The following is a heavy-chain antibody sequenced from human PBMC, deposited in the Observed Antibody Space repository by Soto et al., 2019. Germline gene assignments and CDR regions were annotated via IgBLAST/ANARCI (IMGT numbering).Heavy chain of an antibody. CDR1: GFTFSSYE. J-gene: IGHJ4*02. V-gene: IGHV3-48*03. D-gene: IGHD2-2*02. Sequence: GGSLRLSCAASGFTFSSYEMNWVRQAPGKGLEWVSYISSSGSTIYYADSVKGRFTISRDNAKNSLYLQMNSLRAEDTAVYYCARSCSSTSCYSSSWYYFDYWGQGTLVTVSS. CDR2: ISSSGSTI. CDR3: ARSCSSTSCYSSSWYYFDY.